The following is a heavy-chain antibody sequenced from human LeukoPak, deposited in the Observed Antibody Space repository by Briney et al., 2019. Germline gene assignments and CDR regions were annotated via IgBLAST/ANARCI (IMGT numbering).Heavy chain of an antibody. J-gene: IGHJ4*02. D-gene: IGHD2-15*01. V-gene: IGHV1-69*01. CDR2: GIPIFGTA. CDR3: AISRRYCSGGSCYSFDY. Sequence: SVKVSCNASGGTFSSYAISWVRHAPRQGREWMGGGIPIFGTANYAQKFQGRVTITADESTSTAYMELSSLRSEDTAVYYCAISRRYCSGGSCYSFDYWGQGTLVTVSS. CDR1: GGTFSSYA.